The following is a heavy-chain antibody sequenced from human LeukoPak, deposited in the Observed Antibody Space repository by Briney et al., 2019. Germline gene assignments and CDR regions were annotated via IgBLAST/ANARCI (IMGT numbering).Heavy chain of an antibody. D-gene: IGHD1-26*01. CDR2: ISGSSVST. CDR3: AKGRIVGATSVDY. J-gene: IGHJ4*02. Sequence: GGSLRLSCAASGFNFSNYGMTWVRQAPGKGLEWVSVISGSSVSTYYADSVKGRFTISRDNFKNTLYLQMNSLRVEDTAVYYCAKGRIVGATSVDYWGQGTLVTVSS. V-gene: IGHV3-23*01. CDR1: GFNFSNYG.